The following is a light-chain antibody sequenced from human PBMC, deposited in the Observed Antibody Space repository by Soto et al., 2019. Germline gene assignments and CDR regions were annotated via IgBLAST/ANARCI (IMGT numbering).Light chain of an antibody. CDR3: QHHNDWVKT. CDR2: YAS. Sequence: EIVMTQSPATLSVSPGESATLSCRASQSVANKLAWYQQKPGQAPRLLIYYASTRATGVPARFSGSGSGTEFTLTISSLQSEDFAVYYCQHHNDWVKTFGQGTKLEI. CDR1: QSVANK. V-gene: IGKV3D-15*01. J-gene: IGKJ2*01.